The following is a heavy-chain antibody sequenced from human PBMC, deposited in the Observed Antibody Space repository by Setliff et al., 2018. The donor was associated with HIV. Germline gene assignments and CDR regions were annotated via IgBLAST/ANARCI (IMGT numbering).Heavy chain of an antibody. V-gene: IGHV3-23*01. CDR1: GFTFSTYA. J-gene: IGHJ3*02. D-gene: IGHD2-2*01. CDR3: AAQYLRVDDAFDI. CDR2: ISGSGGST. Sequence: GGSLRLSCAASGFTFSTYAMSWVRQAPGKGLEWVSGISGSGGSTYYADSVKGRFTISRDNSKNTLYLQMNSLTSEDTAVYYCAAQYLRVDDAFDIWGQGTMVTVSS.